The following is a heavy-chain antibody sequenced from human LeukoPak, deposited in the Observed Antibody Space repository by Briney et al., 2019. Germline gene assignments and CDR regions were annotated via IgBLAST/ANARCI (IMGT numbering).Heavy chain of an antibody. CDR1: GYTFTGYY. D-gene: IGHD4-17*01. V-gene: IGHV1-2*06. CDR3: ARDPLTRSTVTTSDY. Sequence: GASVKVSCKASGYTFTGYYMHWVRQAPGQGLEWMGRINPNSGGTNYAQKFQGRVTMTRDTSISTAYMDLSRLRSDDTAVYYCARDPLTRSTVTTSDYWGQGTLVTVSS. J-gene: IGHJ4*02. CDR2: INPNSGGT.